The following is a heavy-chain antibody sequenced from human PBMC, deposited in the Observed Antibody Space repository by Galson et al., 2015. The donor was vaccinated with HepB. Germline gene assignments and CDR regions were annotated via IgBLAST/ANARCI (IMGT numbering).Heavy chain of an antibody. D-gene: IGHD3-3*01. J-gene: IGHJ4*02. V-gene: IGHV3-21*01. CDR3: ARVAKYDFWSGFDS. CDR2: ISSSGTYI. CDR1: GFTFSSNS. Sequence: SLRLSCAASGFTFSSNSMNWVRQAPGKGLEWVSSISSSGTYIYYADSVKGRFTISRDNAKNSLFLQMNSLRAEDTAVYYCARVAKYDFWSGFDSWGQGTLVTVSS.